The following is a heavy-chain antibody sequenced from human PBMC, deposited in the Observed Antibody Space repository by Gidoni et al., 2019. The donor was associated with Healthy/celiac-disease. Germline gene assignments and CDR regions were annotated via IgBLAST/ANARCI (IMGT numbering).Heavy chain of an antibody. Sequence: QVQLQESDPGLVKPSETLSLTCTVSGGSIRSYYWSWIRQPPGKGLEWIGYIYYSGSTNYNPSLKSRVTISVDTSKNQFSLKLSSVTAADTAVYYCARGVVWQQLVRYFDYWGQGTLVTVSS. CDR2: IYYSGST. D-gene: IGHD6-13*01. CDR1: GGSIRSYY. J-gene: IGHJ4*02. CDR3: ARGVVWQQLVRYFDY. V-gene: IGHV4-59*01.